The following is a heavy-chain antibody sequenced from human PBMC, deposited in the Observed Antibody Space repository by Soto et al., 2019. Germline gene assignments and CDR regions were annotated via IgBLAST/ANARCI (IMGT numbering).Heavy chain of an antibody. CDR2: IYSSGRS. V-gene: IGHV4-30-2*01. CDR3: ARGREGPFFDF. J-gene: IGHJ5*01. Sequence: PSEILSLTCAVSGASISNGDYSWSWIRQPPGRALEWIGYIYSSGRSDYNPSLKSRVTISIDRSKNQFSLRLTSVTAADAAVYYCARGREGPFFDFWGQGALVTVSS. CDR1: GASISNGDYS.